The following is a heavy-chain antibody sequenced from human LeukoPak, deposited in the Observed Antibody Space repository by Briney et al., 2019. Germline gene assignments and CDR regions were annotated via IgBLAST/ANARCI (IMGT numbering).Heavy chain of an antibody. D-gene: IGHD3-22*01. CDR3: ARRSRYYDSSGHDY. V-gene: IGHV4-39*01. Sequence: SETLSLTCTVSDNSISSSSYYWGWIRQPPGKGLEWIGSIYYSGSTYYNPSLKSRITISVDTSKNQFSLKLSSVTAADTAVYYCARRSRYYDSSGHDYWGQGTLVTVSS. CDR2: IYYSGST. CDR1: DNSISSSSYY. J-gene: IGHJ4*02.